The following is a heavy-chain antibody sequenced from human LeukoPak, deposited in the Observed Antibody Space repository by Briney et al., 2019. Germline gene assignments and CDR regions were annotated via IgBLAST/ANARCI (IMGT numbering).Heavy chain of an antibody. Sequence: SETLSLTCTVSGGSISSYYWSWIRQPPGKGLEWIGYIYYSGSTNYNPSLKSRVTISVDTSKNQFSLKLSSVTAADTAVYYCARDSTYYYDSSGYALDIWGQGTMVTVSS. CDR3: ARDSTYYYDSSGYALDI. CDR2: IYYSGST. D-gene: IGHD3-22*01. CDR1: GGSISSYY. J-gene: IGHJ3*02. V-gene: IGHV4-59*01.